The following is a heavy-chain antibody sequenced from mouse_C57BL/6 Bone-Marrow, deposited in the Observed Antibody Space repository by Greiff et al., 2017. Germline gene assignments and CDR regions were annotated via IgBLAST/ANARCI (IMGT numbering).Heavy chain of an antibody. D-gene: IGHD2-1*01. CDR1: GFSLTSYG. Sequence: QVQLQQSGPGLVQPSQSLSITCTVSGFSLTSYGVHWVRQSPGKGLEWLGVICSGGSTDYNAAFISRLGISKDNSKSQVFFKMNSLQANDTAIDYCARNRDLLPPMDYWGQGTSVTVSS. CDR2: ICSGGST. V-gene: IGHV2-2*02. CDR3: ARNRDLLPPMDY. J-gene: IGHJ4*01.